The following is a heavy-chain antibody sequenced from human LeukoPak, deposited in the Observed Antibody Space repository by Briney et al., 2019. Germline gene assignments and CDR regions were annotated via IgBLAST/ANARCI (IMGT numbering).Heavy chain of an antibody. Sequence: SETLSLTCAVSGGSFSGYYWSWIRQPPGKGLEWIGEINHSGSTNYNPSLKSRVTISVDTSKNQFSLKLSSVTAADTAVYYCARGGPTYYDFWSGYLPWFDPWGQGTLVTVSS. J-gene: IGHJ5*02. D-gene: IGHD3-3*01. CDR1: GGSFSGYY. CDR3: ARGGPTYYDFWSGYLPWFDP. V-gene: IGHV4-34*01. CDR2: INHSGST.